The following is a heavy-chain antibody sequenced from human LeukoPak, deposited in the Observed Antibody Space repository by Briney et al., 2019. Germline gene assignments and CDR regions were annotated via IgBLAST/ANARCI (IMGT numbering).Heavy chain of an antibody. Sequence: PGGSLRLCCAASGFTLSSFWMSWVRQAPGKGLEWVANIKQDGNDKYYADSVKGRFTISRDNAKNSLYLQMNSLRAEDTAVYYCATIKVRANNYDTDGFEYWGQGTLVTVSS. CDR3: ATIKVRANNYDTDGFEY. J-gene: IGHJ4*02. CDR1: GFTLSSFW. D-gene: IGHD3-10*01. CDR2: IKQDGNDK. V-gene: IGHV3-7*05.